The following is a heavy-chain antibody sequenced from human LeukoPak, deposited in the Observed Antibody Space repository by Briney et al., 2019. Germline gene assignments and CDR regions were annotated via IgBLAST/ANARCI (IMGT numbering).Heavy chain of an antibody. J-gene: IGHJ5*02. CDR2: IIPILGIA. V-gene: IGHV1-69*04. Sequence: ASVKVSCKASGGTFSSYAISWVRQAPGQGLEWMGRIIPILGIANYAQKFQGRVTITADKSTSTAYMELSSLRSEDTAVYYCARESHGRELGWFDPWGQGTLVTVSS. D-gene: IGHD1-26*01. CDR3: ARESHGRELGWFDP. CDR1: GGTFSSYA.